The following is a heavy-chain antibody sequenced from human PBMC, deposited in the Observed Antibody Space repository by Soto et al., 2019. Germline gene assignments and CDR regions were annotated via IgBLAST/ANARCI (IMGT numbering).Heavy chain of an antibody. CDR2: IFQSVTT. V-gene: IGHV4-34*02. CDR1: GGSFNDYW. Sequence: QVQVQQWGAGLLKPSETLSLTCAVYGGSFNDYWWSWIHQSPGGGLEWIGEIFQSVTTNYNPSLKSRVTMSIDTSKSQVSLKLTSVTAADTAIYYCARGRSYTWTFGGQGSLVAVSS. D-gene: IGHD3-3*01. J-gene: IGHJ4*02. CDR3: ARGRSYTWTF.